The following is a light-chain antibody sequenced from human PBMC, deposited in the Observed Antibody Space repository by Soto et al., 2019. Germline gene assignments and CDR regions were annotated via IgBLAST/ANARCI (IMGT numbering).Light chain of an antibody. V-gene: IGKV3-20*01. CDR3: QQYGSSAWT. Sequence: EIGLTQSPGTLSLSPGEIATLSCRASPSVSSSYLAWYQQKPGQAPRLLIYGASSRDTGIPDRFSGSGSGTDFTLTISRLEPEDFAVYYCQQYGSSAWTFGQGTKVEIK. J-gene: IGKJ1*01. CDR2: GAS. CDR1: PSVSSSY.